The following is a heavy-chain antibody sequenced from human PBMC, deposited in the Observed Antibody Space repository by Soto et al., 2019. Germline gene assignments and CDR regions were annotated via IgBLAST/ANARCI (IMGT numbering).Heavy chain of an antibody. CDR3: ARTGSNSLSGYYYYYYGMDV. CDR2: INYSGST. J-gene: IGHJ6*02. Sequence: SETLSLTCAVYGGSFSGYYWSWIRQPPGKGLEWIGEINYSGSTNYNPSLKSRVTISVDTSKNQFSLKLSSVTAADTAVYYCARTGSNSLSGYYYYYYGMDVWGQGTTVTVSS. V-gene: IGHV4-34*01. CDR1: GGSFSGYY. D-gene: IGHD3-3*01.